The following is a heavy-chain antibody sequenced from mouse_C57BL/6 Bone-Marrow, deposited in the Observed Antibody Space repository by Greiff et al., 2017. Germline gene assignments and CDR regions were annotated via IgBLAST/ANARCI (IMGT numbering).Heavy chain of an antibody. CDR2: IHPNSGST. D-gene: IGHD2-10*02. J-gene: IGHJ4*01. CDR3: ARSEYGGVYAMDY. CDR1: GYTFTSYW. V-gene: IGHV1-64*01. Sequence: VQLQQPGAELVKPGASVKLSCKASGYTFTSYWMNWVKQRPGQGLEWIGMIHPNSGSTNYNEKFKSKATLTVDKSSSTAYMQLSSLTSEDSAVYYCARSEYGGVYAMDYWGQGTSVTVSS.